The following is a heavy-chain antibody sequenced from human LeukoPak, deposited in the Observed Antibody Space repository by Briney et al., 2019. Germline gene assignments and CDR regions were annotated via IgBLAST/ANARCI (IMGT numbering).Heavy chain of an antibody. CDR3: AKDSVAAAGTAWFGP. CDR1: GYTFSNYA. CDR2: ISHNGDRI. J-gene: IGHJ5*02. Sequence: GGSLRLSCAASGYTFSNYAMTWVRQAPGKRLEWVSGISHNGDRIYYADSVKRRFTISRDNSKNTLYLQMNSLRPEDTALYYCAKDSVAAAGTAWFGPWGQGTLVTVSS. V-gene: IGHV3-23*01. D-gene: IGHD6-13*01.